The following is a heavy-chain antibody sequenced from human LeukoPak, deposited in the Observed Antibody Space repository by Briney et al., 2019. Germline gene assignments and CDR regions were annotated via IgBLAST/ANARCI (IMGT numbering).Heavy chain of an antibody. V-gene: IGHV4-34*01. CDR2: INHGGST. CDR3: ARELYLEPSCYDY. D-gene: IGHD2-2*01. CDR1: GGSFSGDF. Sequence: SETLSLTCAVYGGSFSGDFWSWIRQSPGKGLEWIGEINHGGSTTYNPSLQSRVTMSVDTSTNQISLKMTSVTAADTAIYYCARELYLEPSCYDYWGQGTLVTVSS. J-gene: IGHJ4*02.